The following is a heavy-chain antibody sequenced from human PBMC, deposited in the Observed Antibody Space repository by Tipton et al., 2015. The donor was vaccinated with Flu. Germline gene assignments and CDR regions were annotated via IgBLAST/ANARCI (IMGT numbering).Heavy chain of an antibody. V-gene: IGHV4-4*07. CDR3: ARDHALAQVDS. Sequence: TLSLTCTVSGDSISTSYWTWIRQTAGKGLEWIGHIYGNGSPTYNPSLESRVTMSVDASKNQFALNLRSVTAADTAVYFCARDHALAQVDSWGQGTLVTVSS. CDR1: GDSISTSY. CDR2: IYGNGSP. J-gene: IGHJ4*02.